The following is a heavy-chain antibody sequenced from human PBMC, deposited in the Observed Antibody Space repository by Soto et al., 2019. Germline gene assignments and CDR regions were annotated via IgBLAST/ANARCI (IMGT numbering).Heavy chain of an antibody. V-gene: IGHV4-34*01. CDR1: GGSFSGYY. D-gene: IGHD4-17*01. CDR2: INHSGST. J-gene: IGHJ4*02. CDR3: ARGLRFNGDYGDY. Sequence: PSETLSLTCAVYGGSFSGYYWSWIRQPPGKGLEWIGEINHSGSTNYNPSLKSRVTISVDTSKNQFSLKLSSVTAADTAVYYCARGLRFNGDYGDYWGQGTLVTVSS.